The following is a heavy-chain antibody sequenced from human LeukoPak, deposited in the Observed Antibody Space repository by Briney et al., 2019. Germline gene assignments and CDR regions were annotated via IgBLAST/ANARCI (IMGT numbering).Heavy chain of an antibody. Sequence: PGGSLRLSCAVSGFTLTDKYMSWIRQAPGKGLEWVAYINNVGNIIYYADSVKGRFTISRDNAKNSLYLQMNSLRAEDTAVYYCARENFWSGYYIFDYWGQGTLVTVSS. CDR2: INNVGNII. CDR3: ARENFWSGYYIFDY. CDR1: GFTLTDKY. J-gene: IGHJ4*02. D-gene: IGHD3-3*01. V-gene: IGHV3-11*04.